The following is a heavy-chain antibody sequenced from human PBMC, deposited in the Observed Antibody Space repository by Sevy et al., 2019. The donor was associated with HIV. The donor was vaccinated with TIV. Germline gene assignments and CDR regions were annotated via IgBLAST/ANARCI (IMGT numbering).Heavy chain of an antibody. CDR2: IRSKANNYAT. Sequence: GGSLRLSCAVSGFNFSVSAMHWVRQASGKGLEWLGRIRSKANNYATAYSTSLKGRFTMSRDDSKSTAYLQMNSLKSDDTALYYCTTRLGVPFDYWGQGALVTVSS. CDR3: TTRLGVPFDY. J-gene: IGHJ4*02. CDR1: GFNFSVSA. V-gene: IGHV3-73*01. D-gene: IGHD3-10*01.